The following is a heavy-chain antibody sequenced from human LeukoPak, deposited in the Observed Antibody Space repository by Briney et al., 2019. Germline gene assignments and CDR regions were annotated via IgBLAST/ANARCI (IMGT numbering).Heavy chain of an antibody. J-gene: IGHJ4*02. Sequence: SETLSLTCAVYGGSFSGYYWSWIRQPPGKGLEWIGEINHSGSTNYNPSLKSRVTISVDTSKNQFSLKLSSVTAADTAVYYCARGGYYYGSGYYFDYWGQGTLVTVSS. CDR2: INHSGST. V-gene: IGHV4-34*01. D-gene: IGHD3-10*01. CDR3: ARGGYYYGSGYYFDY. CDR1: GGSFSGYY.